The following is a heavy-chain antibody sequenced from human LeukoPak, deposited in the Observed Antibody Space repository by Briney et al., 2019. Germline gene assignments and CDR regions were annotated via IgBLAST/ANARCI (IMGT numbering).Heavy chain of an antibody. Sequence: SVKVSCKASGGTFSSYTISWVRQAPGQGLEWMGRIIPILGIANYAQKFQGRVTITADKSTSTAYMEPSSLRSEDTAVYYCAMGVVVPEYYFDYWAREPWSPSPQ. CDR2: IIPILGIA. CDR1: GGTFSSYT. D-gene: IGHD2-2*01. J-gene: IGHJ4*02. V-gene: IGHV1-69*02. CDR3: AMGVVVPEYYFDY.